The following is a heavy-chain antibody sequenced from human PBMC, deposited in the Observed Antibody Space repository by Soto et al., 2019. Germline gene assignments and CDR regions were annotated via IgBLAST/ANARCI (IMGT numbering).Heavy chain of an antibody. CDR2: INHSGST. J-gene: IGHJ6*02. D-gene: IGHD3-3*01. CDR3: ARRLRLYYDFWSGQTPPYYGMDV. V-gene: IGHV4-34*01. CDR1: GGSFSGYY. Sequence: PSETLSLTCAVYGGSFSGYYWSWIRQPPGKGLEWIGEINHSGSTNYNPSLKSRVTISVDTSKNQFSLKLSSLTAADTAVYYCARRLRLYYDFWSGQTPPYYGMDVWGQGTTVTVSS.